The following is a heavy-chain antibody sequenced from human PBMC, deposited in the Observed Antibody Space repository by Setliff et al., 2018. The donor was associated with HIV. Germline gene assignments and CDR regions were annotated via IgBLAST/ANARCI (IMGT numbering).Heavy chain of an antibody. CDR1: GFTFSSYG. CDR2: IWYGGSNK. CDR3: ASSGSGSYINWFGP. Sequence: PGGSLRLSCAASGFTFSSYGMHWVRQAPGKGLEWVAVIWYGGSNKYYADSVKGRFTISRDNSKNTLYLQMNSLRAEDTAVYYCASSGSGSYINWFGPWGQGTLVTVSS. J-gene: IGHJ5*02. D-gene: IGHD3-10*01. V-gene: IGHV3-33*01.